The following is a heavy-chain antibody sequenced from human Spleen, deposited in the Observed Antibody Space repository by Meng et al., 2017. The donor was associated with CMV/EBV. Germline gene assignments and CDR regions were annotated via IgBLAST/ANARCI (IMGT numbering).Heavy chain of an antibody. Sequence: GGSLRLSCTCSGFTFRLSALSWVRQAPGQGLEWVGFIGSKNYVGPTHYAAVVEGRFSISRDDSKNIAYLDMGSLKTEDTAVYYCTRDHGDTLPGVLDYWGQGSLVTVSS. V-gene: IGHV3-49*04. CDR2: IGSKNYVGPT. CDR1: GFTFRLSA. CDR3: TRDHGDTLPGVLDY. J-gene: IGHJ4*02. D-gene: IGHD5-18*01.